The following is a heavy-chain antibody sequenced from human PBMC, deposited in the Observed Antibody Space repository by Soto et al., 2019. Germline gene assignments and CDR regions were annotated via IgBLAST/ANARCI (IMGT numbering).Heavy chain of an antibody. D-gene: IGHD6-19*01. CDR2: VSGDGGST. V-gene: IGHV3-74*01. CDR3: ARGTVAGLV. J-gene: IGHJ4*02. Sequence: GGSLRLSCVATGFTFSHYWMNWVRQVPGKGLVWVSRVSGDGGSTNYADSVKGRFTISRDNAKNTLYLQMNSLRAEDTAVYYCARGTVAGLVWGQGTLVTVSS. CDR1: GFTFSHYW.